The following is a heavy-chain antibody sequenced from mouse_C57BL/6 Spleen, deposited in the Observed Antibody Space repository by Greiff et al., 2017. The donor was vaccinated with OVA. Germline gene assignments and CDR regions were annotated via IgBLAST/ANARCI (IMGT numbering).Heavy chain of an antibody. CDR3: ARDSKDYAMDY. V-gene: IGHV1-81*01. CDR1: GYTFTSYG. J-gene: IGHJ4*01. D-gene: IGHD2-5*01. CDR2: IYPRSGNT. Sequence: VKLMESGAELARPGASMKLSCKASGYTFTSYGISWVKQRTGQGLEWIGEIYPRSGNTYYNEKFKGKATLTADKSSSTAYMELRSLTSEDSAVYFCARDSKDYAMDYWGQGTSVTVSS.